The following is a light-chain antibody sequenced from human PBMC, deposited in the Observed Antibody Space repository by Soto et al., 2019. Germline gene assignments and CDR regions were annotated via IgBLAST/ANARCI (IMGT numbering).Light chain of an antibody. Sequence: DIQMTQSPSSLSASVGDRITITCRASQSIATYLNWYQQKPGKAPKFLIYAASSLQSGVTSRFSGSGSGTNFTLTISSLQPEDFATYYCQQSFHTLSFGGGTKVEIK. CDR1: QSIATY. V-gene: IGKV1-39*01. CDR2: AAS. J-gene: IGKJ4*01. CDR3: QQSFHTLS.